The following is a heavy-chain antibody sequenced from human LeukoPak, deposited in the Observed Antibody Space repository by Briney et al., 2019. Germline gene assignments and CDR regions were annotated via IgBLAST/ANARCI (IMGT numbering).Heavy chain of an antibody. CDR1: GFTFASHA. V-gene: IGHV3-23*01. J-gene: IGHJ4*02. Sequence: GGSLRLSCEASGFTFASHAMGWVRQAPGKGLEWVSSITGSAKTTYYADSVKGRFTISRDNSRSTVDLQLTSLRAEDTATYYCTKEDRQLVCAYWGQGTLVTVSS. D-gene: IGHD5-18*01. CDR2: ITGSAKTT. CDR3: TKEDRQLVCAY.